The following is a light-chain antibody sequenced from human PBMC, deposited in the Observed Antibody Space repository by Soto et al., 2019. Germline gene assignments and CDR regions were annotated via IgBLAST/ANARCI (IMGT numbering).Light chain of an antibody. V-gene: IGLV2-14*01. CDR1: SSDVGGYNY. J-gene: IGLJ3*02. Sequence: QSALTRPASVSGSPGQSITISCTGTSSDVGGYNYVSWYQQHPGKAPKLMIYDVSNRPSGVSNRFSGSKSGNTASLTISGLQAEDEADYYCSSYTSSSTPKVFGGGTKVTVL. CDR3: SSYTSSSTPKV. CDR2: DVS.